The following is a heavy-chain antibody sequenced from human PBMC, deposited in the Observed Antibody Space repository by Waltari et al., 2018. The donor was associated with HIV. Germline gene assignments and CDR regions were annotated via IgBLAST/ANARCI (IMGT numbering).Heavy chain of an antibody. V-gene: IGHV4-31*03. D-gene: IGHD3-10*01. CDR2: IYYSGST. J-gene: IGHJ3*02. CDR3: ARGRLLWFGELCAFDI. CDR1: GGSISSGSYY. Sequence: QVQLQESGPGLVKPSQTLSLTCTVPGGSISSGSYYCSWIRQHPGKGLEWIGYIYYSGSTYYNPSLKSRVTISVDTSKNQFSLKLSSVTAADTAVYYCARGRLLWFGELCAFDIWGQGTMVTVSS.